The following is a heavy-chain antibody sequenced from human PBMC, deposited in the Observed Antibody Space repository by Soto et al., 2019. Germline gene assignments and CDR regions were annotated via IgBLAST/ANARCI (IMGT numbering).Heavy chain of an antibody. J-gene: IGHJ5*02. D-gene: IGHD4-17*01. CDR3: ARESPVTTRRGWFDP. CDR2: IYYSGST. Sequence: QVQLQESGPGLVKPSQTLSLTCTVSGGSISSGGYYWSWIRQHPGKGLEWIGYIYYSGSTYYNPSLKSRVTISVDPSKNQFPLKLSSVTAADTAVYYWARESPVTTRRGWFDPWGQGTLVTVSS. V-gene: IGHV4-31*03. CDR1: GGSISSGGYY.